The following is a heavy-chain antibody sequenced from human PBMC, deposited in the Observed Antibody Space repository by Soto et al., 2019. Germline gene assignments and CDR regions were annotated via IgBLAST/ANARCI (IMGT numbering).Heavy chain of an antibody. V-gene: IGHV3-30-3*01. CDR3: ARDLQQLVRYYYGMDV. CDR2: ISYDGSNK. Sequence: PGGSLRLSCAASGFTFNSYAVHWVRQAPGKGLEWVAVISYDGSNKYYADSVKGRFTISRDNSKNTLYLQMNSLRAEDTAVYYCARDLQQLVRYYYGMDVWGQGTTVTVSS. CDR1: GFTFNSYA. J-gene: IGHJ6*02. D-gene: IGHD6-13*01.